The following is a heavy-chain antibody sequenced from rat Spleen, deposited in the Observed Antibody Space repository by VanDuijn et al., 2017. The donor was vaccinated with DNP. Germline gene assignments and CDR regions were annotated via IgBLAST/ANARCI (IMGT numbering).Heavy chain of an antibody. V-gene: IGHV5-19*01. Sequence: EVQLVESGGGLVHPGRSLKLSCAVSEFTFSNFDVAWVRQAPTKGLEWVASISATGGSTSYRDSVRGRFTISRDVPKSTLYLQMDSLGSEDTATYFCARGGLYYFDYWGQGVMVTVSS. J-gene: IGHJ2*01. D-gene: IGHD1-11*01. CDR1: EFTFSNFD. CDR2: ISATGGST. CDR3: ARGGLYYFDY.